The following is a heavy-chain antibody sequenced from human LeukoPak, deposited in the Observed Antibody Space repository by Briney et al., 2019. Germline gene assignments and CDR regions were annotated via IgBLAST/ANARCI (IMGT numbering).Heavy chain of an antibody. CDR2: IYYSGST. CDR3: ARESPVGTTGVITMIVVGYFDY. J-gene: IGHJ4*02. Sequence: SETLSLTCTVSGGSISSSSYYWGWIRQPPGKGLEWIGSIYYSGSTYYNPSLKSRVTISVDTSKNQFSLKLSSVAAADTAVYYCARESPVGTTGVITMIVVGYFDYWGQGTLVTVSS. CDR1: GGSISSSSYY. D-gene: IGHD3-22*01. V-gene: IGHV4-39*07.